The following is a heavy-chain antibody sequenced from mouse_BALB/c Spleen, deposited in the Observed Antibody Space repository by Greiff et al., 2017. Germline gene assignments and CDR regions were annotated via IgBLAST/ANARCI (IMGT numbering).Heavy chain of an antibody. CDR3: ARGHYYGYSDY. D-gene: IGHD1-2*01. J-gene: IGHJ2*01. CDR2: ISYSGST. Sequence: EVKLLESGPGLVKPSQSLSLTCTVTGYSITSDYAWNWIRQFPGNKLEWMGYISYSGSTSYNPSLKSRISITRDTSKNQFFLQLNSVTTEDTATYYCARGHYYGYSDYWGQGTTLTVSS. CDR1: GYSITSDYA. V-gene: IGHV3-2*02.